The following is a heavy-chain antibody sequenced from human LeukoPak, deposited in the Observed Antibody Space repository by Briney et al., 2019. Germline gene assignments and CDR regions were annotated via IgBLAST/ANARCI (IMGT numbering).Heavy chain of an antibody. D-gene: IGHD2-2*01. CDR1: GGSISSSNW. CDR3: ARGAIVVVPAAKDYYYYMDV. CDR2: IYHSGST. Sequence: SETLSLTCAVSGGSISSSNWWSWVRQPPGKGLEWIGEIYHSGSTNYNPSLKSRVTISVDKSKNQFSLKLSSVTAADTAVYYCARGAIVVVPAAKDYYYYMDVWGKGTTVTVSS. J-gene: IGHJ6*03. V-gene: IGHV4-4*02.